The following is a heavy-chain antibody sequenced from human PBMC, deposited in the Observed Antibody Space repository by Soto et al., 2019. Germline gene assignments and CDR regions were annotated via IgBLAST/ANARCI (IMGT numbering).Heavy chain of an antibody. CDR2: ISSSTNTI. D-gene: IGHD2-2*01. J-gene: IGHJ6*02. V-gene: IGHV3-48*02. CDR1: GFTFSSYG. CDR3: ARPNDFSSGMDV. Sequence: PGGSLRLSCAASGFTFSSYGMNWVRQAPGKGLEWVSYISSSTNTIYYADSVKGRFTISRDNAEKSLYLQMNSLRHEDTAIYYCARPNDFSSGMDVWGQGTTVTVSS.